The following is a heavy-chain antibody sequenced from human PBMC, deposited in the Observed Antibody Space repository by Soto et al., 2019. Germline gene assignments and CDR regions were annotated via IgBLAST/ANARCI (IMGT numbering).Heavy chain of an antibody. Sequence: PSETLSLTCTVSGGSLTNNYWSWIRQSPEKGLELVAFISDTGGTRYNPSLASRVAISVDTSISQVSLEMYSLTTADTAIYYCARGNLVLDHWGQGIQVTVSS. CDR1: GGSLTNNY. CDR3: ARGNLVLDH. J-gene: IGHJ4*02. CDR2: ISDTGGT. V-gene: IGHV4-59*03. D-gene: IGHD3-10*01.